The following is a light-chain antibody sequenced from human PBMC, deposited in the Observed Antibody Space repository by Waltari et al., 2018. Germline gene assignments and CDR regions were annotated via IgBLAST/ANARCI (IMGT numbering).Light chain of an antibody. J-gene: IGLJ1*01. Sequence: SYELTQPPSVSVAPGQTASVTCSGDKLGDKYTCWYQQKPGQSPVLVIYQDSKRPSGSPERFSGSNSGNTATLTISGTQAIDEADYYCQAWDSTSHVFGTGTKVTLL. CDR2: QDS. V-gene: IGLV3-1*01. CDR1: KLGDKY. CDR3: QAWDSTSHV.